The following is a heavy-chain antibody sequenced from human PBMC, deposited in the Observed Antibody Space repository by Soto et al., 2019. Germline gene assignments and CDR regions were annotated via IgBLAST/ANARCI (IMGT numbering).Heavy chain of an antibody. CDR1: GFTFSDYY. V-gene: IGHV3-11*01. D-gene: IGHD6-13*01. Sequence: GGSLRLSCAASGFTFSDYYMSWIRQAPGKGLEWVSYISSSGSTIYYADSVKGRFTISRDNAKNSLYLQMNSLRAEDTAVYYCARDRQAAAGTGTEFDPWGQGTLVTVSS. J-gene: IGHJ5*02. CDR2: ISSSGSTI. CDR3: ARDRQAAAGTGTEFDP.